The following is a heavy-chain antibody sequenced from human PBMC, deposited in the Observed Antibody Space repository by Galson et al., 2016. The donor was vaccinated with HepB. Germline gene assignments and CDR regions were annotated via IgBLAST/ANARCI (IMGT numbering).Heavy chain of an antibody. Sequence: SLRLSCAASGFTVSNSSMRWVRQAPGKGLEWVSLIYSGGGTHYVDSVKGRFIISRDNSKNTLYLQMNSLRVEDTAVYYCARGGNYGYTWGLGTLVTVSS. J-gene: IGHJ4*02. CDR3: ARGGNYGYT. V-gene: IGHV3-53*01. CDR2: IYSGGGT. D-gene: IGHD1-26*01. CDR1: GFTVSNSS.